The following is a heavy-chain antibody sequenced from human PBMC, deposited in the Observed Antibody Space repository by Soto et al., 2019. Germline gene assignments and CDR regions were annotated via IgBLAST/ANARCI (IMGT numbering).Heavy chain of an antibody. CDR2: ISAYNGNT. CDR3: ARDGPPTVY. CDR1: GYTFSSYH. Sequence: QVQRVQSGAEVKKPGASVKVSCKASGYTFSSYHISWVRQAPGQGLEWMGWISAYNGNTNNAQKLQGRVTMTTDTTTRTADMDRRSLRYDNTAVYCARDGPPTVYWGRGSLGTVSS. J-gene: IGHJ4*02. V-gene: IGHV1-18*01.